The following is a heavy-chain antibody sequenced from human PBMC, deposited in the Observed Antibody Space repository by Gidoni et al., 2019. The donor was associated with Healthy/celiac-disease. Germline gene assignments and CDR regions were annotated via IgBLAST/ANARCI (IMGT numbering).Heavy chain of an antibody. CDR2: IYPGDSDT. J-gene: IGHJ6*02. CDR3: ARHGNVDYSASGANFNMDV. Sequence: EVQLGQSGAEGKQPGEALKISCKGSGYSFTAHWIGWLRQIPGKGLEWMGIIYPGDSDTRYGPSFRGQVTISADKSISTAYLQSNSLKASDTAVYYCARHGNVDYSASGANFNMDVLGQGTTVIVS. D-gene: IGHD3-10*01. CDR1: GYSFTAHW. V-gene: IGHV5-51*01.